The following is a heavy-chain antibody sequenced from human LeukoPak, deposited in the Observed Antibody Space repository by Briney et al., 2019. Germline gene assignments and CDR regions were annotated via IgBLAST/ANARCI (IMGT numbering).Heavy chain of an antibody. Sequence: GGSLILSCAASGFTFDDYGMSWVRQAPGKGLEWVSGINWNGGSTGYADSVKGRFTISRDNAKNSLYLQMNSLRAKDTALYYCARGVDTAMVTTPSYWGQGTLVTVSS. D-gene: IGHD5-18*01. V-gene: IGHV3-20*04. CDR3: ARGVDTAMVTTPSY. CDR1: GFTFDDYG. J-gene: IGHJ4*02. CDR2: INWNGGST.